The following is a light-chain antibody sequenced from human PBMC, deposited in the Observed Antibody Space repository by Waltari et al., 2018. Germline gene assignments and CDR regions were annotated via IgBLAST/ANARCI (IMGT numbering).Light chain of an antibody. CDR3: QSSDITKIVV. Sequence: NFMLTQPHSVSESPGKTVSFSCTRSSGSIVSNYVQWYQQRPGSSPTTVIYEDNRRPSGVPDRFSGSIDTSSNSASLTISGLRTEDEADYYCQSSDITKIVVFGGGTKLTVL. J-gene: IGLJ2*01. CDR2: EDN. V-gene: IGLV6-57*01. CDR1: SGSIVSNY.